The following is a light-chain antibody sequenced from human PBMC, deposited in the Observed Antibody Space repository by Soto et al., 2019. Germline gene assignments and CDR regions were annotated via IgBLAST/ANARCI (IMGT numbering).Light chain of an antibody. CDR2: EAS. V-gene: IGLV2-23*01. Sequence: QTVLTQPASVSESPGQSITISCTGTSSDVGSHNLVSWYQQYSDKAPKLIIFEASKRPSGVSNRFSGSKSSSTASLTISGLQAEDEADYYCCSNADSSTDVFGTGTKLNVL. J-gene: IGLJ1*01. CDR3: CSNADSSTDV. CDR1: SSDVGSHNL.